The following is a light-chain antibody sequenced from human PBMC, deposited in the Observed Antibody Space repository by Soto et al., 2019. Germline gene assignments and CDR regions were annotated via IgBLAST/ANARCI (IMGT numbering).Light chain of an antibody. CDR2: EVG. CDR3: CSYAGSDTMI. J-gene: IGLJ2*01. V-gene: IGLV2-14*01. Sequence: QSALTQFASVSGSPGQSITISCTGTSIDVGAYNYVSWYQQHPDKAPKLVIYEVGNRPSGVSFRFSGSKSGNTASLTISGLQAEDEADYYCCSYAGSDTMIFGGGTKLTVL. CDR1: SIDVGAYNY.